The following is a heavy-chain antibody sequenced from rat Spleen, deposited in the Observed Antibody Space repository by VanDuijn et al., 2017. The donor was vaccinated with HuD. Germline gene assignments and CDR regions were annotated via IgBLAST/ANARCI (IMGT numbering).Heavy chain of an antibody. V-gene: IGHV5-31*01. CDR3: AKDKYNSGYGGFDY. CDR2: ITNAAGKV. Sequence: EVQLVESGGGLVQPGRSLKLSWVPSGLTFNNYWMTWIRQAPGKGLEWVASITNAAGKVYYPDSVKGRFTISRDTAQNILYLQMNSPRSEDTAIYYCAKDKYNSGYGGFDYWGQGVMVTVSS. D-gene: IGHD4-3*01. CDR1: GLTFNNYW. J-gene: IGHJ2*01.